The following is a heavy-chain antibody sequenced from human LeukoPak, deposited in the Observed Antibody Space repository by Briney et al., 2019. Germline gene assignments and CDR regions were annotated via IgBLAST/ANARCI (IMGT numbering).Heavy chain of an antibody. CDR1: GFTFSSYS. Sequence: GGSLRPSCAASGFTFSSYSMNWVRQAPGKGLEWVSYISSSSSTIYYADSVKGRFTISRDNAKNSLYLQMNSLRAEDTAVYYCASNPASIWFGELLSYYYYMDVWGKGTTVTVSS. J-gene: IGHJ6*03. V-gene: IGHV3-48*04. CDR3: ASNPASIWFGELLSYYYYMDV. CDR2: ISSSSSTI. D-gene: IGHD3-10*01.